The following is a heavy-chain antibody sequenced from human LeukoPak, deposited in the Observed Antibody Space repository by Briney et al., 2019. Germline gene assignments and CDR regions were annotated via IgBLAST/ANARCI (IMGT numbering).Heavy chain of an antibody. J-gene: IGHJ4*02. CDR3: ARSSIWAMVD. Sequence: WASVKVSCKASGYTFTSYYMHWVRQAPGQGLEWMGIINPSGGSTSYAQKFQGRVTMTRDTSTSTLNMDLSSLRSEDTAVYYCARSSIWAMVDWGQGTLVSVSP. V-gene: IGHV1-46*01. CDR2: INPSGGST. CDR1: GYTFTSYY. D-gene: IGHD5-18*01.